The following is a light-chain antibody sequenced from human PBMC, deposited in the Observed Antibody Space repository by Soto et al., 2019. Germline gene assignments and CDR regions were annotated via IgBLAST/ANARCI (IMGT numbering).Light chain of an antibody. CDR3: SSYTGDTTPV. CDR2: EVS. J-gene: IGLJ2*01. Sequence: QSALTQPASVSGSPGQSITISCTGTSNDVGGYAYVSWYQQYPGKAPKLVISEVSNRPSGVSHRFSGSRSGNMASLTISGLQAEDEADYYCSSYTGDTTPVFGGGTKVTVL. CDR1: SNDVGGYAY. V-gene: IGLV2-14*01.